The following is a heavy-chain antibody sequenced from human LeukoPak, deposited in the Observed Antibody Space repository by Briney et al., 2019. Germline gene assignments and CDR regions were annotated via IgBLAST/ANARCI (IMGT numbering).Heavy chain of an antibody. Sequence: GSLRLSCAASVLTFADYTVHWVRQAPGKGLEWIGETYHSGSTNHNPSLKSRVTISLDTSKNQFSLKLTSVTAADTAVYFCARGADYYAIWRGYAGYSDYWGQGISVTVSS. CDR3: ARGADYYAIWRGYAGYSDY. CDR2: TYHSGST. J-gene: IGHJ4*02. D-gene: IGHD3-3*01. CDR1: VLTFADYT. V-gene: IGHV4-34*01.